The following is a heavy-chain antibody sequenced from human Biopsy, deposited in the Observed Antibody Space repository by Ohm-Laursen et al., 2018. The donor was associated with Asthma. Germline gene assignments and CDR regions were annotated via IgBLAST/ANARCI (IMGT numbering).Heavy chain of an antibody. J-gene: IGHJ3*02. V-gene: IGHV1-24*01. CDR1: GDTLTERS. CDR2: FDIEDGEA. D-gene: IGHD3-9*01. Sequence: GASVKVSCKVSGDTLTERSIHWVRQAPGKGLEWMGGFDIEDGEASYAQKFKGRVTLTEDPSTDTVCMEVSSLRSEDTAVYYCARTYYDFLTGQVNDAFAMWGQGTMVTVSS. CDR3: ARTYYDFLTGQVNDAFAM.